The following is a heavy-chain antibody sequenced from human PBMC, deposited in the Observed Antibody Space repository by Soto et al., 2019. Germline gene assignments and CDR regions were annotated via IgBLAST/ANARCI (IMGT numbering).Heavy chain of an antibody. J-gene: IGHJ6*02. D-gene: IGHD3-3*01. Sequence: QVQLVQSGAEVKKPGSSVKVSCKASGGTFSSYAISWVRQAPGQGLEWMGGIIPIFGTANYAQKFQGRVTITADESTSTAYMELSSLRSEDTAVYYCARSNLEYDFWSGYHDYYYYGMDVWGQGTTVTVS. CDR1: GGTFSSYA. CDR2: IIPIFGTA. CDR3: ARSNLEYDFWSGYHDYYYYGMDV. V-gene: IGHV1-69*01.